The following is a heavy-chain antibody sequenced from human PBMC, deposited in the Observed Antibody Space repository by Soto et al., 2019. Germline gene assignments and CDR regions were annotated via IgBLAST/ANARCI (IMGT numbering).Heavy chain of an antibody. CDR1: GYTFTGYY. CDR3: ARANRYCSGGSCYLSNWFDP. V-gene: IGHV1-2*02. Sequence: GASVKVSCKASGYTFTGYYMHWVRQAPGQGLEWMGWINPNSGGTNYAQKFQGRVTMTRDTSISTAYMELRRLRSDDTAVYYCARANRYCSGGSCYLSNWFDPWGQGTLVTVAS. CDR2: INPNSGGT. D-gene: IGHD2-15*01. J-gene: IGHJ5*02.